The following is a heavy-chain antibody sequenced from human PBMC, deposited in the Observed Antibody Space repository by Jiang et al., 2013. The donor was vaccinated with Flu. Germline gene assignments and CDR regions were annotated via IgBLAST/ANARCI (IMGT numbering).Heavy chain of an antibody. Sequence: QLLESGGGLVQPGGSLRLSCAASGFTFSSYAMSWVRQAPGKGLEWVSGISGSGGSTYYADSVKGRFTISRDNSKNTLYLQMNSLRAEDTAIYYCAKDINGRFLEWGFDYWGQGTLVTVSS. J-gene: IGHJ4*02. CDR3: AKDINGRFLEWGFDY. CDR1: GFTFSSYA. V-gene: IGHV3-23*01. D-gene: IGHD3-3*01. CDR2: ISGSGGST.